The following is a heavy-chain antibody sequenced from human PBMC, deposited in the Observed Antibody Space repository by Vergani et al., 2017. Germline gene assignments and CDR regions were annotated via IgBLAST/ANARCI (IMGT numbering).Heavy chain of an antibody. CDR2: ISGSGGST. D-gene: IGHD1-26*01. Sequence: EVQLVESGGGLVQPGRSLRLSCTASGFTFGDYAMSWVRQAPGKGLEWVSAISGSGGSTYYADSVKGRFTISRDNSKNTLYLQMNSLRAEDTAVYYCANDRGYSRSYPGRYFDYWGQGTLVSVSS. V-gene: IGHV3-23*04. CDR1: GFTFGDYA. J-gene: IGHJ4*02. CDR3: ANDRGYSRSYPGRYFDY.